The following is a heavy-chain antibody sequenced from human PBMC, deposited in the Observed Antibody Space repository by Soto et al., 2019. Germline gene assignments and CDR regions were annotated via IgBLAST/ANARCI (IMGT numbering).Heavy chain of an antibody. CDR3: ARDRVEANTIFGVVDTVKNYYYYYMDV. V-gene: IGHV4-59*01. D-gene: IGHD3-3*01. CDR1: GGSISSYY. J-gene: IGHJ6*03. Sequence: SETLSLTCTVSGGSISSYYWSWIRQPPGKGLEWIGYIYYSGSTNYNPSLKSRVTISVDTSKNQFSLKLSSVTAADTAVYYCARDRVEANTIFGVVDTVKNYYYYYMDVWGKGTTVTVS. CDR2: IYYSGST.